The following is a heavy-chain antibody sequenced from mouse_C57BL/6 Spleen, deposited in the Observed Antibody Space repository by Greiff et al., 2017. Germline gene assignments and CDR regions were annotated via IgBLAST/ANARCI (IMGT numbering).Heavy chain of an antibody. CDR2: ISGGGGNT. CDR3: ARHIYYGSSYDYYAMDY. D-gene: IGHD1-1*01. V-gene: IGHV5-9*01. Sequence: EVMLVESGGGLVKPGGSLKLSCAASGFTFSSYTMSWVRQTPEKRLEWVATISGGGGNTYYPDSVKGRFTISSDNAKNTLYLQMSRLRSEDTDLYYCARHIYYGSSYDYYAMDYWGQGTSVTVSS. J-gene: IGHJ4*01. CDR1: GFTFSSYT.